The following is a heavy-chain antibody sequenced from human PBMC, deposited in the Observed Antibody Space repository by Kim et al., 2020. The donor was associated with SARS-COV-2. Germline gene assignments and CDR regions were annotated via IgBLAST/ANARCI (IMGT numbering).Heavy chain of an antibody. D-gene: IGHD6-19*01. Sequence: SETLSLTCTVSGGSISSYYWSWIRQHPGKGLEWIGYIYYSGSTNYNPSLKSRVTISVDTSKNQFSLKLSSVTAADTAVYYCARDVVGSSGWSQNYYYYYGMDVWGQGTTVTVSS. V-gene: IGHV4-59*01. CDR2: IYYSGST. CDR1: GGSISSYY. CDR3: ARDVVGSSGWSQNYYYYYGMDV. J-gene: IGHJ6*02.